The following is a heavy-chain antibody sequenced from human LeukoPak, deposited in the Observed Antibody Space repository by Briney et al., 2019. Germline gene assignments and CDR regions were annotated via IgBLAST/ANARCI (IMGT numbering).Heavy chain of an antibody. V-gene: IGHV4-59*01. Sequence: PSETLSLTCAVYGGSFSGYYWSWIRQPPGKGLEWIGYIYYSGSTNYNPSLKSRVTISVDTSKNQFSLKLSSVTAADTAVYYCARALGYYRLRGAFDIWGQGTMVTVSS. CDR2: IYYSGST. CDR1: GGSFSGYY. J-gene: IGHJ3*02. CDR3: ARALGYYRLRGAFDI. D-gene: IGHD3-22*01.